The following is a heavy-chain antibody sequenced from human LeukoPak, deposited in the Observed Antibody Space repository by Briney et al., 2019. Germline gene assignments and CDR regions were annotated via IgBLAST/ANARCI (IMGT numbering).Heavy chain of an antibody. CDR1: GFTFSDYW. J-gene: IGHJ1*01. V-gene: IGHV3-7*05. Sequence: PGGSLRLSCAASGFTFSDYWMSWVRQAPGKGLEWVANIKQDGSEKYYVDSVKGRFAISRDNSKNTLFLQMNSLRAEDTAVYYCAKVGVAAGGTHRYFQQLGQGTLVTVSS. CDR2: IKQDGSEK. CDR3: AKVGVAAGGTHRYFQQ. D-gene: IGHD6-13*01.